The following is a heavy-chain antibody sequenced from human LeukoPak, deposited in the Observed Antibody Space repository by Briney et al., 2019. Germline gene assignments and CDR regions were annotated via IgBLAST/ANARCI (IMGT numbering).Heavy chain of an antibody. CDR2: INHSGST. CDR1: GGSFSGYY. CDR3: ARGVWAFDI. D-gene: IGHD1-14*01. V-gene: IGHV4-34*01. Sequence: KPSETLSLTCAVYGGSFSGYYWSWIRQPPGKGLEWIGEINHSGSTNYNPSLKSRVTISVDTSKNQFSLKLSSVTAADTAVYYCARGVWAFDIWGHGTMVTVSS. J-gene: IGHJ3*02.